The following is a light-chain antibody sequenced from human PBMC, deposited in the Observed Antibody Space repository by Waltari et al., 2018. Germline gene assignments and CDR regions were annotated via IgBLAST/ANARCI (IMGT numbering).Light chain of an antibody. CDR3: QQLNTYPFT. J-gene: IGKJ5*01. CDR1: QSISTY. V-gene: IGKV1-9*01. Sequence: DIQLTQSPSFLSASVGDRVTVTCRASQSISTYLVWYQQKPGEPPQLLIYSASILQSGVPSRFSGSGSVTEFTLTISSLQPEDVATYYCQQLNTYPFTFRQGTRLEIK. CDR2: SAS.